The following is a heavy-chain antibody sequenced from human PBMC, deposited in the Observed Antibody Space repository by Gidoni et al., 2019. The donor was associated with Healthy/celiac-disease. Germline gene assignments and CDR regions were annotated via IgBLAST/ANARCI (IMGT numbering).Heavy chain of an antibody. Sequence: QVQLVESGGGVVQPGRSLRLSCAASGFTFSSYGMHWVRQAPGKGLEWVAVIWYDGSNKYYADSVKGRFTISRDNSKNTLYLQMNSLRAEDTAVYYCARGRGVTTHLDYWGQGTLVTVSS. CDR2: IWYDGSNK. J-gene: IGHJ4*02. CDR1: GFTFSSYG. V-gene: IGHV3-33*01. D-gene: IGHD4-17*01. CDR3: ARGRGVTTHLDY.